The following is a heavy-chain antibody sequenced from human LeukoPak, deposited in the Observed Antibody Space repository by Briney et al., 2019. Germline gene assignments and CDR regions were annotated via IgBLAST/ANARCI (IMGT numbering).Heavy chain of an antibody. CDR3: AGVLEGSSWQGDFDY. Sequence: GESLKISCKGSGYSFTSYWIGWVRQMPGKGLEWMGIIYPGDSDTRYSPSFQGQVTISADKSISTAYLQWSSLKASDTAMYYCAGVLEGSSWQGDFDYWGQGTLVTVSS. J-gene: IGHJ4*02. V-gene: IGHV5-51*01. CDR1: GYSFTSYW. CDR2: IYPGDSDT. D-gene: IGHD6-13*01.